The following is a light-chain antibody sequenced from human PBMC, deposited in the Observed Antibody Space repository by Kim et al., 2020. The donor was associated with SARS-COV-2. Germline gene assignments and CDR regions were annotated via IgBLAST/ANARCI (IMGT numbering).Light chain of an antibody. V-gene: IGLV3-19*01. CDR3: NSRDSSCNHL. CDR2: GTN. Sequence: AVGQTVRTTCHGVRLRIYHTSRYQQKPCQAPVLVTYGTNNRPSGIPDRFSGSNSGNAASLSITGAHAEDDAYYYCNSRDSSCNHLFCGGTQLTV. J-gene: IGLJ2*01. CDR1: RLRIYH.